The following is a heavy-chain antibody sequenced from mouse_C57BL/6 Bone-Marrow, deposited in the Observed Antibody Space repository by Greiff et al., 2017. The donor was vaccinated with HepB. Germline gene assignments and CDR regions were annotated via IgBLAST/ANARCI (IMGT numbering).Heavy chain of an antibody. Sequence: DVMLVESGGGLVKPGGSLKLSCAASGFTFSDYGMHWVRQAPEQGLEWVAYISRGSSTIYYADTVKGRFTISRDNAKNTLFLQMTSLRSEDTAMYCCARRNNYVFDYWGQGTTLTVSS. CDR3: ARRNNYVFDY. V-gene: IGHV5-17*01. CDR2: ISRGSSTI. J-gene: IGHJ2*01. CDR1: GFTFSDYG. D-gene: IGHD5-1-1*01.